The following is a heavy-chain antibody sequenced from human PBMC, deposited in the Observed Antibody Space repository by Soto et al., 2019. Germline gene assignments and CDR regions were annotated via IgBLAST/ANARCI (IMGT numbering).Heavy chain of an antibody. CDR2: ISGSGGST. Sequence: GGSLRLSCEASGFTFSSYAMSWVRQPPGKGLEWVSAISGSGGSTYYADSVKGRFTISRDNSKNTLYLQMNSLRADDSGVYYCAKDPYSGVLVPVAIGFDPWGPGTLVTVSS. D-gene: IGHD2-2*01. J-gene: IGHJ5*02. CDR1: GFTFSSYA. V-gene: IGHV3-23*01. CDR3: AKDPYSGVLVPVAIGFDP.